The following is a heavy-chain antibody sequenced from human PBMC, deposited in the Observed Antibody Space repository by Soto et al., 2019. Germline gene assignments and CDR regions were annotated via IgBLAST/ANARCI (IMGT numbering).Heavy chain of an antibody. J-gene: IGHJ6*02. D-gene: IGHD2-2*02. CDR1: GYNFTTYA. CDR2: INTGNGNT. V-gene: IGHV1-3*04. Sequence: QVQLVQSGAEVKKPGASVKVSCKASGYNFTTYAMVWVRQAPGQRPEWMGWINTGNGNTKYSPKFQGSVTVTRDTSASTAYMELSSLKSEDTAVYFCASGGRLYVLYYGIDVWGQGSTVTVSS. CDR3: ASGGRLYVLYYGIDV.